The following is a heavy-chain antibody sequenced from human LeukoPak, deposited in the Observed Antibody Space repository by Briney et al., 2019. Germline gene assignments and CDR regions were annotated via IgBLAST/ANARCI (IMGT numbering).Heavy chain of an antibody. Sequence: GESLKISCKGSGHSFTSYWIGWVRQMPGKGLEWMGIIYPGDSDTRYSPSFQGQVTISADKSISTAYLQWSSLKASDTAMYYCARLPRYYDSRKYYYYYYGMDVWGQGTTVTVSS. CDR1: GHSFTSYW. CDR3: ARLPRYYDSRKYYYYYYGMDV. J-gene: IGHJ6*02. D-gene: IGHD3-22*01. CDR2: IYPGDSDT. V-gene: IGHV5-51*01.